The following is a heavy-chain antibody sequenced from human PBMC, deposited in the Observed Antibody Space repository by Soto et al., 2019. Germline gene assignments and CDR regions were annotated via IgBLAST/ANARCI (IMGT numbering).Heavy chain of an antibody. J-gene: IGHJ6*02. D-gene: IGHD6-13*01. V-gene: IGHV3-33*01. Sequence: GGSLRLSCAASGFTFSSYGMHWVRQAPGKGLEWVAVIWYDGSNKYYADSVKGRFTISRDNSKNTLYLQMNSLRAEDTAVYYCARRGAAAVHYGMDVWGQGTTVTVSS. CDR2: IWYDGSNK. CDR1: GFTFSSYG. CDR3: ARRGAAAVHYGMDV.